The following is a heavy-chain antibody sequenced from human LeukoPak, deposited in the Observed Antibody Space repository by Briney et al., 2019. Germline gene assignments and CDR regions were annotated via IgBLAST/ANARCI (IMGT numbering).Heavy chain of an antibody. D-gene: IGHD4-17*01. CDR3: TTERVGYGDFDY. CDR1: GFTFSNAW. CDR2: IKSKTDGGTT. V-gene: IGHV3-15*01. J-gene: IGHJ4*02. Sequence: GGSLRLSCAASGFTFSNAWMSWVRQAPGKGLEWVGRIKSKTDGGTTDYAAPVKGRFTISRGDSKNTLYLQMNSLKTEDTAVYYCTTERVGYGDFDYWGQGTLVTVSS.